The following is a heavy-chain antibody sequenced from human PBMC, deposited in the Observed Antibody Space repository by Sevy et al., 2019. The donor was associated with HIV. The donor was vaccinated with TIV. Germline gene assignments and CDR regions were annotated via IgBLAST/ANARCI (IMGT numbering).Heavy chain of an antibody. CDR3: TTDSKKLGLSALLDY. CDR2: IKSKTDGGTT. V-gene: IGHV3-15*01. Sequence: GGSLRLSCAASGFTFSNAWMSWVRQAPGKGLEWVGRIKSKTDGGTTDYAAPVKGRFTISRDDSKSTLYLQMNSLKTEDTAIYYCTTDSKKLGLSALLDYWGQGTLVTVSS. D-gene: IGHD7-27*01. J-gene: IGHJ4*02. CDR1: GFTFSNAW.